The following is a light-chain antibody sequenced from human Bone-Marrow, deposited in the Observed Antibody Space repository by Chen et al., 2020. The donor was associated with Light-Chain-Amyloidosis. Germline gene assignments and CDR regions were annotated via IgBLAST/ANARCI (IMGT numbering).Light chain of an antibody. CDR2: RDT. V-gene: IGLV3-25*03. CDR1: DLPTKY. J-gene: IGLJ2*01. CDR3: QSADSSGTYEVI. Sequence: SYELTQPPSVSVSPGQTARITCSGDDLPTKYAHWYQQKPGQAPVLVIHRDTERPSGISERFSGSSSGTAATLTISGVQAEDEADYHCQSADSSGTYEVIFGGGTKLTV.